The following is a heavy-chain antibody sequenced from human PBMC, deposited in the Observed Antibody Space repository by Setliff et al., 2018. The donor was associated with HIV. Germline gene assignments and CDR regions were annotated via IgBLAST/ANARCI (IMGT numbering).Heavy chain of an antibody. D-gene: IGHD1-26*01. J-gene: IGHJ4*02. CDR2: IYTSGST. CDR1: GGSISSGSYY. CDR3: ARDRRDDYYLTAYFDS. V-gene: IGHV4-61*09. Sequence: SETLSLTCTVSGGSISSGSYYWSWIRQPAGKGLEWIGHIYTSGSTNYNPSLKSRVTISVDTSKNQFSLKLSSVTAADTAVYYCARDRRDDYYLTAYFDSLGQGTVVTVSS.